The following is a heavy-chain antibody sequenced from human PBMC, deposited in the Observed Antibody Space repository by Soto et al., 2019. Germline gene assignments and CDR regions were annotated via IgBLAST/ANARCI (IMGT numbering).Heavy chain of an antibody. D-gene: IGHD1-7*01. V-gene: IGHV4-30-2*01. J-gene: IGHJ5*02. CDR1: GGSISSGGYA. Sequence: QMRLQESGSGLVKPSQTLSLTCAVSGGSISSGGYAWNWIRQPPGKGLEWIGYIYHSGHTSYNPSQKNRVTNSVDKSKNRFSLTLSFVTAADTAVYYCARDSLTGNYFDPWGQGTLVTVSS. CDR3: ARDSLTGNYFDP. CDR2: IYHSGHT.